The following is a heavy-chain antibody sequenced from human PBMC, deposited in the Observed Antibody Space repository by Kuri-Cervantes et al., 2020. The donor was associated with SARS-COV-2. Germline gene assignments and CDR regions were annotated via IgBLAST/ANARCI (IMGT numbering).Heavy chain of an antibody. Sequence: GESLKISCAASGFTFSDYYMSWIRQAPGKGLEWVSYISSSGSTIYYAGSVKGRFTISRDNAKNSLYLQMNSLRAEDTAVYYCAKDCSSTSCDDAFDIWGQGTMVTVSS. CDR1: GFTFSDYY. J-gene: IGHJ3*02. CDR2: ISSSGSTI. V-gene: IGHV3-11*04. D-gene: IGHD2-2*01. CDR3: AKDCSSTSCDDAFDI.